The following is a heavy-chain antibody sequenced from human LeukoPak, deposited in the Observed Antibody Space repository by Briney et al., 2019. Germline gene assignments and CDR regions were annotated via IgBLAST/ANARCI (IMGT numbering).Heavy chain of an antibody. J-gene: IGHJ4*02. CDR2: IDPSDSYT. CDR3: ARLDYGDDFDY. D-gene: IGHD4-17*01. V-gene: IGHV5-10-1*01. CDR1: GXSFTSYC. Sequence: GESLRISFKGSGXSFTSYCISWVRQMPGKGLEWMGRIDPSDSYTNFSPSFQGHVTISADKSISTAYLQWSSLKASDTAMYYCARLDYGDDFDYWGQGTLVTVSS.